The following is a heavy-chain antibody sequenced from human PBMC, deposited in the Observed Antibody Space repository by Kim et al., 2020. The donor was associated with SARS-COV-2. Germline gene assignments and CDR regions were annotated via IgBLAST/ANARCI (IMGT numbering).Heavy chain of an antibody. CDR3: ARESYGDYGPFDY. J-gene: IGHJ4*02. Sequence: SVKVSCKASGGTFSSYAISWVRQAPGQGLEWMGGIIPIFGTANYAQKFQGRVTITADESTSTAYMELSSPRSEDTAVYYCARESYGDYGPFDYWGQGTLVTVSS. CDR2: IIPIFGTA. V-gene: IGHV1-69*13. D-gene: IGHD4-17*01. CDR1: GGTFSSYA.